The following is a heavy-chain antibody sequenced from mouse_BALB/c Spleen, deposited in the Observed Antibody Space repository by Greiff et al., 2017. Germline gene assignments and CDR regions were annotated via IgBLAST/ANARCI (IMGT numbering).Heavy chain of an antibody. D-gene: IGHD1-1*01. CDR2: IFPGDGST. CDR3: ARWISYGSRYWYFDV. Sequence: QVHVKQSGAELVKPGASVKLSCKASGYTFTSYDINWVRQRPEQGLEWIGWIFPGDGSTKYNEKFKGKATLTTDKSSSTAYMQLSRLTSEDSAVYFCARWISYGSRYWYFDVWGAGTTVTVSS. CDR1: GYTFTSYD. J-gene: IGHJ1*01. V-gene: IGHV1S56*01.